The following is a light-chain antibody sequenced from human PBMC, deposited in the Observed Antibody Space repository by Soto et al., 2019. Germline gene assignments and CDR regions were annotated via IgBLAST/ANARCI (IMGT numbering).Light chain of an antibody. V-gene: IGKV1-5*03. CDR2: KES. CDR3: QHLDTYWP. J-gene: IGKJ1*01. CDR1: QSISSW. Sequence: DIQMTQSPSTLSASVGDRVTITCRASQSISSWLAWYQQKPGKAPKLLIYKESSLESGAPSRFSGSGSGTEFTLTISSLQPDDFATYYCQHLDTYWPFGQGTKVDIK.